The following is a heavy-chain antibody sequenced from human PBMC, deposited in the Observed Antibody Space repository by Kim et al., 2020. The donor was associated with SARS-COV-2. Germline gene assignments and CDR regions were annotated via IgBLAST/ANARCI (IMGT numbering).Heavy chain of an antibody. CDR2: INHSGST. V-gene: IGHV4-34*01. CDR1: GGSFSGYY. Sequence: SETLSLTCAVYGGSFSGYYWSWIRQPPGKGLEWIGEINHSGSTNYNPSLKSRVTISVDTSKNQFSLKLSSVTAADTAVYYCARGDLTYDIVVVPAANRGMDVWGQGTTVTVSS. J-gene: IGHJ6*02. D-gene: IGHD2-2*01. CDR3: ARGDLTYDIVVVPAANRGMDV.